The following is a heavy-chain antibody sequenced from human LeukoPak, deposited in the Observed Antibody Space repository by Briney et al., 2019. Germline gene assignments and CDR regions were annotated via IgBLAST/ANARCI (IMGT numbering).Heavy chain of an antibody. CDR1: RLTCRSYS. V-gene: IGHV3-21*04. J-gene: IGHJ4*02. CDR3: ARGDSSGWYGDGDY. CDR2: ISSSSSYI. D-gene: IGHD6-19*01. Sequence: GGCLRLSCAASRLTCRSYSMNWVRQAPRRGVEWVSSISSSSSYIYYADSVKGRFTISRDNAKNSLYLQMNSLRAEDTAVYYCARGDSSGWYGDGDYWGQGTLVTVSS.